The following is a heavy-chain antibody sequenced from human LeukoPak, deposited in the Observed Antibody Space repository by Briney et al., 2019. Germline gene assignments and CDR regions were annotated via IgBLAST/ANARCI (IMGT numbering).Heavy chain of an antibody. Sequence: GGSLRLLCAASGFTFSTHSMNWVRQAPGKGLEWVSYMRSSGDLTYYEDSVKGRFTISRDNAKSSLYLHMNSLRAEDTAVYYCASSKWNNVGHLVYRGQGTLVTVTP. CDR1: GFTFSTHS. CDR3: ASSKWNNVGHLVY. D-gene: IGHD1/OR15-1a*01. J-gene: IGHJ4*02. CDR2: MRSSGDLT. V-gene: IGHV3-48*01.